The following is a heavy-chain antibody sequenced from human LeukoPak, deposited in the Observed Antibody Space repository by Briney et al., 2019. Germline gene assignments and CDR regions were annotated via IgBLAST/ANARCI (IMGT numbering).Heavy chain of an antibody. Sequence: KPSETLSLTCAVYGGSFSGYYWGWIRQPPGKGLEWIGEINHSGSTNYNPSLKSRVTMSVDTSKNQFSLNLTSVTAADTAVYYCARGRSILIDYWGQGMLVTVSS. CDR1: GGSFSGYY. J-gene: IGHJ4*02. CDR3: ARGRSILIDY. D-gene: IGHD2-21*01. V-gene: IGHV4-34*01. CDR2: INHSGST.